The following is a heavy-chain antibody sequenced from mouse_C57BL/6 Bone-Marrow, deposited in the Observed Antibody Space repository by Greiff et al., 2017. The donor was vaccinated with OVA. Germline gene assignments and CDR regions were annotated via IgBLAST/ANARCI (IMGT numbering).Heavy chain of an antibody. CDR3: TSGSRGAMDY. D-gene: IGHD1-1*01. CDR1: GFNIKDDY. J-gene: IGHJ4*01. CDR2: IDPENGDT. Sequence: VQLQQSGAELVRPGASVKLSCTASGFNIKDDYMHWVKQRPEQGLEWIGWIDPENGDTEYASKFQGTATITADTSSNTAYLQLSSLTSDDTAVYYCTSGSRGAMDYWGQGTSVTVSS. V-gene: IGHV14-4*01.